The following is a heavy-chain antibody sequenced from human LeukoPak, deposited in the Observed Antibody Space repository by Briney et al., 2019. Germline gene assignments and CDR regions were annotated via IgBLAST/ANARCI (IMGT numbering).Heavy chain of an antibody. J-gene: IGHJ6*03. V-gene: IGHV4-61*02. CDR1: DGSMSSGDYY. D-gene: IGHD6-19*01. Sequence: SETLSLTCTVSDGSMSSGDYYWTWIRQPAGKGLEWIGRIYTSGSTNYNPSLKSRVTISVDTSKNQFSLKLSSVTAADTAVYYCARAKRLEQGYMDVWGKGTTVTVSS. CDR2: IYTSGST. CDR3: ARAKRLEQGYMDV.